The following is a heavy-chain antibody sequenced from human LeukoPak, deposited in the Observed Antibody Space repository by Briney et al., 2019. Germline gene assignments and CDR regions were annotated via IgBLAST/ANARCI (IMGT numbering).Heavy chain of an antibody. CDR3: AKDSSGYIDY. J-gene: IGHJ4*02. CDR2: ISYDGSNK. CDR1: GFTFSSYA. V-gene: IGHV3-30*18. D-gene: IGHD3-22*01. Sequence: GGSLRLSCAASGFTFSSYAMSWVRQAPGKGLEWVAVISYDGSNKYYADSVKGRFTISRDNSKNTLYLQMNSLRAEDTAVYYCAKDSSGYIDYWGQGTLVTVSS.